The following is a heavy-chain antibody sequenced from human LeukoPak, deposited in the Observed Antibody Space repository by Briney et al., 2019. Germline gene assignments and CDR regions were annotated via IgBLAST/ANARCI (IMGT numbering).Heavy chain of an antibody. CDR2: ISYDGSNK. CDR3: ANSRPGIAPDY. J-gene: IGHJ4*02. V-gene: IGHV3-30*18. CDR1: GFTCSSYG. Sequence: GGSLRLSCAASGFTCSSYGMHWVRQAPGKGLEWVAVISYDGSNKYYADSVKGRFTISRDNSKNTLYLQMNSLRAEDTAVYYCANSRPGIAPDYWGQGTLVTVSS. D-gene: IGHD6-13*01.